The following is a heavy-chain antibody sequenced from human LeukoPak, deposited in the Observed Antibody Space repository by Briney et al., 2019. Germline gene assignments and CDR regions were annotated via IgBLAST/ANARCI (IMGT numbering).Heavy chain of an antibody. CDR3: ARARIAAAGLYYFDY. V-gene: IGHV4-30-2*01. Sequence: SETLSLTCAVSGGSISSGGYSWSRIRQPPGKGLEWIGYIYHSGSTYYNPSLKSRVTISVDRSKNQFSLKLSSVTAADTAVYYCARARIAAAGLYYFDYWGQGTLVTVSS. CDR2: IYHSGST. CDR1: GGSISSGGYS. D-gene: IGHD6-13*01. J-gene: IGHJ4*02.